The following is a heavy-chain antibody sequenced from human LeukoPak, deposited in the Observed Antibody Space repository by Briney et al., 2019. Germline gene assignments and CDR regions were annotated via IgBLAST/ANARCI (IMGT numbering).Heavy chain of an antibody. CDR3: ARDQPEDSSGYQFDP. CDR2: INPNSGGT. D-gene: IGHD3-22*01. Sequence: ASVKVSCKASGGTFSSYAISWVRQAPGQGLEWMGWINPNSGGTNYAQKFQGRVTMTRDTSISTAYMELSRLRSDDTAVYYCARDQPEDSSGYQFDPWGQGTLVTVSS. V-gene: IGHV1-2*02. J-gene: IGHJ5*02. CDR1: GGTFSSYA.